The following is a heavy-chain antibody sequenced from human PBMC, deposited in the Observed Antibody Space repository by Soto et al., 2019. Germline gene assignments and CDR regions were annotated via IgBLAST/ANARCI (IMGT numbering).Heavy chain of an antibody. J-gene: IGHJ4*02. V-gene: IGHV4-59*01. CDR3: ARVAAAGTYYFDY. CDR2: IYYSGST. CDR1: GGSISSYY. Sequence: SETLSLTCTVSGGSISSYYWSWIRQPPGKGLEWIGYIYYSGSTNYNPSLKSRVTISVDTSKNQFSLKLSSVTAADTAVYYCARVAAAGTYYFDYWGQGTLVTVSS. D-gene: IGHD6-13*01.